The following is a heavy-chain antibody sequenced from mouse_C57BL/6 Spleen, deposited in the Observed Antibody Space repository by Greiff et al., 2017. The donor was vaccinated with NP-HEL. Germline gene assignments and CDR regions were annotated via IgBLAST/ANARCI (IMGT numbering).Heavy chain of an antibody. CDR2: ISSGGDYT. D-gene: IGHD1-1*01. Sequence: VQLKESGEGLVKPGGSLKLSCAASGFTFSSYAMSWVRQTPEKRLEWVAYISSGGDYTYYADTVKGRFTISRDNARNTLYLKMSSLMSEDTAMYYCTRAALYYGSSYGWFAYWGQGTLVTVSA. CDR1: GFTFSSYA. J-gene: IGHJ3*01. V-gene: IGHV5-9-1*02. CDR3: TRAALYYGSSYGWFAY.